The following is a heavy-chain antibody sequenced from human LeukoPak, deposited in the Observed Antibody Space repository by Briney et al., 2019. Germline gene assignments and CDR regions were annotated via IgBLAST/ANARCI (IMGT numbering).Heavy chain of an antibody. Sequence: GGSLRLSCGASGFTFSTYWMHWVRQAPGKRLVWVSRISPDGSATGYADSVRGRFTISRDNAKNTLYLQMNSLRAEDTAVYYCTRDFDAATGYWGQGTLVTVSS. CDR3: TRDFDAATGY. V-gene: IGHV3-74*01. CDR1: GFTFSTYW. J-gene: IGHJ4*02. CDR2: ISPDGSAT. D-gene: IGHD3-9*01.